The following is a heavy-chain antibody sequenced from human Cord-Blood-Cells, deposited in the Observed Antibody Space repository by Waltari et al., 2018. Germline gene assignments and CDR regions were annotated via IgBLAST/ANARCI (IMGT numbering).Heavy chain of an antibody. CDR2: INPNSGGT. V-gene: IGHV1-2*02. CDR3: ARDLKGPRPYDY. CDR1: GYTFTGYY. Sequence: VPLVQSGAEVKTPGASVKVSCKSSGYTFTGYYMPWVRQAPGQGLEWMGWINPNSGGTNYAQKFQGRVTMTRDTSISTAYMELSRLRSDDTAVYYCARDLKGPRPYDYWGQGTLVTVSS. J-gene: IGHJ4*02.